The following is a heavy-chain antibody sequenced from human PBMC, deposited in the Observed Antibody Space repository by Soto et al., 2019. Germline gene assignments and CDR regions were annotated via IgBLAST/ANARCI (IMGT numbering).Heavy chain of an antibody. CDR2: VSPYSGNT. V-gene: IGHV1-18*01. CDR3: AAGTFLGPWQY. J-gene: IGHJ4*02. Sequence: QLQLVQSRVEVKKPGSSLKVSCQASGDTLTSYGISWVRQAPGQGLEWMGWVSPYSGNTNYSPKVQGRVTLTTDTTTSTAYMELRSLTSDDTAVYYCAAGTFLGPWQYWGQGTLVTVSS. CDR1: GDTLTSYG. D-gene: IGHD3-10*01.